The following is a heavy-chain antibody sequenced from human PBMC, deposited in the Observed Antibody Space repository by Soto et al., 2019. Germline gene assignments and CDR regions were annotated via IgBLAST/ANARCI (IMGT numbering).Heavy chain of an antibody. D-gene: IGHD3-22*01. V-gene: IGHV3-53*01. CDR3: ARGGLSDYYDSSGLDY. CDR2: IYSGGST. CDR1: GFTVSSNY. J-gene: IGHJ4*02. Sequence: GGSLRLSCAASGFTVSSNYMSWVRQAPGKGLEWVSVIYSGGSTYYADSVKGRFTISRDNSKNTLYLQMNSLRAEDTAVYYCARGGLSDYYDSSGLDYWGQGTLVTVSS.